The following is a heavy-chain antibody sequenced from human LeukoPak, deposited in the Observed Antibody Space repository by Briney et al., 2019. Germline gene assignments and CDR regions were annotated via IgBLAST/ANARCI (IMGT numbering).Heavy chain of an antibody. Sequence: GGSLRLSCAASGFTFSSYGMHWVRQAPGKGLEWVAVISYDGSNKHYADSVKGRFTISRDNSKNTLYLQMNSLRAEDTAVYYCAKERAYWGQGTLVTVSS. V-gene: IGHV3-30*18. CDR2: ISYDGSNK. J-gene: IGHJ4*02. CDR1: GFTFSSYG. CDR3: AKERAY.